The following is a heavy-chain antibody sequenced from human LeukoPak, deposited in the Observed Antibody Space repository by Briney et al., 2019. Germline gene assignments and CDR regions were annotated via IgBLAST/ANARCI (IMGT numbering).Heavy chain of an antibody. Sequence: ASVKVSCKASGYTFTSYYIYWMRQAHGHGLDWMGIINPSGGRTNYAHKFQGRVTMTRDMSTSTVYMELSSVTAADTAVYYCARANYYDSSGYYYSRNDAFDIWGQGTMVTVSS. V-gene: IGHV1-46*01. CDR1: GYTFTSYY. CDR3: ARANYYDSSGYYYSRNDAFDI. CDR2: INPSGGRT. J-gene: IGHJ3*02. D-gene: IGHD3-22*01.